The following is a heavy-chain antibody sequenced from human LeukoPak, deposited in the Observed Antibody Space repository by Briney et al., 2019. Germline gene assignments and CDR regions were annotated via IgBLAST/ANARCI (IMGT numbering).Heavy chain of an antibody. CDR1: GFTFRSYD. D-gene: IGHD3-10*01. Sequence: PGGSLRLSCAASGFTFRSYDMHWGRQATGKSLEWVSAIGTAGDTYYPGSVKGRFTISRENAKNSLYLQMNSLRAGDTAVYYCARYHGSGSGYGMDVWGQGTTVTVSS. V-gene: IGHV3-13*01. CDR3: ARYHGSGSGYGMDV. CDR2: IGTAGDT. J-gene: IGHJ6*02.